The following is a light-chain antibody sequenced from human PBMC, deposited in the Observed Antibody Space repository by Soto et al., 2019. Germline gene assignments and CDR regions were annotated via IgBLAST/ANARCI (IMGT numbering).Light chain of an antibody. CDR3: SSYTRSSPYV. V-gene: IGLV2-14*01. CDR1: SSDVGGYNY. Sequence: QSVLTQPASVSGSPGQSITISCTGTSSDVGGYNYVSWYQQHPGKAPKLMIYEVSNRPSGVSNRFSGSKSGNTASLTISGLQADDEADYYCSSYTRSSPYVFGTGTQLTVL. CDR2: EVS. J-gene: IGLJ1*01.